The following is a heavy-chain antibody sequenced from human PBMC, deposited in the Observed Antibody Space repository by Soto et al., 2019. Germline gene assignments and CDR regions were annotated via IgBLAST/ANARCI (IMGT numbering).Heavy chain of an antibody. D-gene: IGHD2-8*01. CDR1: GFTFSSYA. J-gene: IGHJ5*02. Sequence: LRLSCATSGFTFSSYAMSWVRQAPGKGLEWVSVISGSDGSTYYADSVKGRFTISRDNSKNTLSLQMNSLRGEDTAVYYRAKKAGLVSLYPQEFDPRGQGTLVTVSS. CDR3: AKKAGLVSLYPQEFDP. V-gene: IGHV3-23*01. CDR2: ISGSDGST.